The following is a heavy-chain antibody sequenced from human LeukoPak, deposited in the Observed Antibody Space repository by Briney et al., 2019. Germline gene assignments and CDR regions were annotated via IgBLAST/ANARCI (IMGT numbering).Heavy chain of an antibody. CDR2: IIPIFGTA. CDR1: GGTFSSYA. D-gene: IGHD3-22*01. CDR3: AKAPEPDYYDSSGYYY. Sequence: SVKVSCKASGGTFSSYAISWVRQAPGQGLEWMGGIIPIFGTANYAQKFQGRVTITADKSTSTAYMELSSLRSEDTAVYYCAKAPEPDYYDSSGYYYWGQGTLVTVSS. J-gene: IGHJ4*02. V-gene: IGHV1-69*06.